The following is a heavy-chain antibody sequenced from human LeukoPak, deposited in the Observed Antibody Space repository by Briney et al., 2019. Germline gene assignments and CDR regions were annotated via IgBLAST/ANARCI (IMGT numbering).Heavy chain of an antibody. V-gene: IGHV3-74*01. D-gene: IGHD6-13*01. CDR3: ARSTGGPASTWAFDI. CDR2: VSGDGSAT. CDR1: GFTFSTYW. Sequence: GGSLRLSCAASGFTFSTYWMHWVRQAPGKGLVWVSRVSGDGSATTYADSMKGRFTVSRDNAKNTLYLQLSSLRAEDTALYYRARSTGGPASTWAFDIWGQGTMVTVS. J-gene: IGHJ3*02.